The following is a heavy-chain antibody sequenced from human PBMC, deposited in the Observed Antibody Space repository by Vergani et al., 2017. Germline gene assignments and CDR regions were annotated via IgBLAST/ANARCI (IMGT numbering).Heavy chain of an antibody. J-gene: IGHJ6*03. D-gene: IGHD6-13*01. Sequence: EVQLVESGGGLVQPGRSLRLSCAASGFTFDDYAMHWVRQAPGKGLEWVSGISWNSGSIGYADSVKGRFTISRDNAKNSLYLQMNSLRAEDTAVYYCAKIGYSSSWYEDRDYYMDVWGKGTTVTVSS. V-gene: IGHV3-9*01. CDR3: AKIGYSSSWYEDRDYYMDV. CDR2: ISWNSGSI. CDR1: GFTFDDYA.